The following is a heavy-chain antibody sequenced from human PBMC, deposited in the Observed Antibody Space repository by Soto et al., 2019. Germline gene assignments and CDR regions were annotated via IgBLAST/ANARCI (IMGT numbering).Heavy chain of an antibody. CDR1: GGTFGTYG. Sequence: QVHLVQSGAEVKKPGSSVNISCKASGGTFGTYGLNWVRQFPGQGLEWMGGIIPASDTENYAQKFQGRVTITAHNPTXXAHMQRHSLTSDDTAVYYCATAVTAGTYYNYGLDVWGQGTTVTVS. CDR3: ATAVTAGTYYNYGLDV. D-gene: IGHD2-21*02. J-gene: IGHJ6*02. V-gene: IGHV1-69*14. CDR2: IIPASDTE.